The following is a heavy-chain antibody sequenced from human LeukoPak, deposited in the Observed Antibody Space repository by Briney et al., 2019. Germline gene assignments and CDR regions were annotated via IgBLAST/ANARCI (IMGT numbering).Heavy chain of an antibody. CDR3: ARLQYYYYYYGMDV. V-gene: IGHV4-34*01. J-gene: IGHJ6*02. CDR2: INHSGST. D-gene: IGHD4-4*01. Sequence: SETLSLTCAVYGGSFSGYYWSWIRQPPGKGLEWIGEINHSGSTNHNPSLKSRVTISVDTSKNQFSLKLSSVTAADTAVYYCARLQYYYYYYGMDVWGQGTTVTVSS. CDR1: GGSFSGYY.